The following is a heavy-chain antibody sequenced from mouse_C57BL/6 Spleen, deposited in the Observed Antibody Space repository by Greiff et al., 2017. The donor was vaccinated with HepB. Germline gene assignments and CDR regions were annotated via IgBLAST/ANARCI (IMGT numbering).Heavy chain of an antibody. CDR1: GYTFTDYN. Sequence: EVHLVESGPELVKPGASVKMSCKASGYTFTDYNMHWVKQSHGKSLEWIGYINPNNGGTSYNQKFKGKATLTVNKSSSTAYMELRSLTSEDSAVYYCAAYYSNYGAMDYWGQGTSVTVSS. J-gene: IGHJ4*01. CDR2: INPNNGGT. D-gene: IGHD2-5*01. V-gene: IGHV1-22*01. CDR3: AAYYSNYGAMDY.